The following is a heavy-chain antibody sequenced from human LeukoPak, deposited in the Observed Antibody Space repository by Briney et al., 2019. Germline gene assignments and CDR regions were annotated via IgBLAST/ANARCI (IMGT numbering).Heavy chain of an antibody. D-gene: IGHD3-9*01. J-gene: IGHJ3*02. CDR1: GGSISSSSYY. CDR3: ARYYDILTGYYKGADAFDI. Sequence: SETLSLTCTVSGGSISSSSYYWGWIRQPPGKGLEWIGSIYYSGSTYYNPSLKSRVTISVDTSKNQFSLKLSSVTAADTAVYYCARYYDILTGYYKGADAFDIWGQGTMVTVS. CDR2: IYYSGST. V-gene: IGHV4-39*07.